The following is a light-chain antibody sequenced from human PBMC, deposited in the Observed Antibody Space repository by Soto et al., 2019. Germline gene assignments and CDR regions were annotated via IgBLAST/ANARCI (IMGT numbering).Light chain of an antibody. J-gene: IGKJ1*01. Sequence: EIVLTQSPGTLSLSPGERATLSCRASQSVSSSYLAWYQQKPGQAPRLLIYDTSGRATGIPDRFSGSGSGTDFTLVISRLEPEDFAVYYCQQCGSSPSFGQGTKVELK. CDR3: QQCGSSPS. V-gene: IGKV3-20*01. CDR2: DTS. CDR1: QSVSSSY.